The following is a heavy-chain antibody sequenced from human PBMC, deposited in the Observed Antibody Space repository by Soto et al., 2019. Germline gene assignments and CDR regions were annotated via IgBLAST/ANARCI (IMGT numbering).Heavy chain of an antibody. Sequence: EVQLVESGGGLVQPGGSLRLSCEASGFTFRNYDMHWVRQGTGKGLEWVSGISAAGDPDYADSVEGRFTISRENAQNSFFLQMSSLSVGDTAVYYCARSDRDFCGLDVWGQGTTVIVSS. CDR3: ARSDRDFCGLDV. CDR1: GFTFRNYD. CDR2: ISAAGDP. J-gene: IGHJ6*02. V-gene: IGHV3-13*05.